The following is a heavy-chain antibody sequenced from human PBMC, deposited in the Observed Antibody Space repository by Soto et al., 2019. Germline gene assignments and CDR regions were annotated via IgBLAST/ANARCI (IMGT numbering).Heavy chain of an antibody. CDR3: VDWNDAGWDY. CDR1: GFIFSNAW. Sequence: EVQLVESGGGLVKPGGSLRLSCAASGFIFSNAWMNWVRQAPGKGLEWVGRIRSRAAGGTTDYAAPVKGRFTFSRDDSKNMVFMQMNRLKTEDTAVYYCVDWNDAGWDYWGQGTLVIVSS. J-gene: IGHJ4*02. V-gene: IGHV3-15*07. D-gene: IGHD1-1*01. CDR2: IRSRAAGGTT.